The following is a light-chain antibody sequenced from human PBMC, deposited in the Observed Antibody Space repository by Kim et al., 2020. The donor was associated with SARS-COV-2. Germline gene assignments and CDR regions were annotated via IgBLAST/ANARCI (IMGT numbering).Light chain of an antibody. Sequence: QRVNSAGTGSSSNIGAGYDVHWYQQLPGTAPKLLIYGNSNRPSGVPDRFSGSKSGTSASLAITGLQAEDEADYYCQSYDSSLSGVVFGGGTQLTVL. CDR2: GNS. CDR3: QSYDSSLSGVV. J-gene: IGLJ2*01. CDR1: SSNIGAGYD. V-gene: IGLV1-40*01.